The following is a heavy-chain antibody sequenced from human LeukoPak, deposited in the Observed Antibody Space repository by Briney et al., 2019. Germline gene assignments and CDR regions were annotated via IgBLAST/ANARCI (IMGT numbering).Heavy chain of an antibody. CDR1: GFTFSSYA. CDR3: ARDAAVAGTSGFDY. V-gene: IGHV3-30-3*01. D-gene: IGHD6-19*01. J-gene: IGHJ4*02. CDR2: ISYDGSNK. Sequence: GGSLRLSCAASGFTFSSYAMHWVRQAPGKGLEWVAVISYDGSNKYYADSVKGRFIISRDNSKNTLYLQMNSLRAEDTAVYYCARDAAVAGTSGFDYWGQGTLVTVPS.